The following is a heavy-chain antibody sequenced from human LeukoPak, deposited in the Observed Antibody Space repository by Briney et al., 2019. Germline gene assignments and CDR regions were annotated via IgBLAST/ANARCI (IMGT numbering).Heavy chain of an antibody. CDR3: AGDRGVYYDTSGMAGD. J-gene: IGHJ4*02. Sequence: GGSLRLSCAASGFTFSTYWMSWVRQAPGKGLEWVANIKQDGSRFFYVDSVKGRFTISRDNAKNSLYLQMNSPRAEDTAVYYCAGDRGVYYDTSGMAGDWGQGTLVTVSS. V-gene: IGHV3-7*01. CDR1: GFTFSTYW. CDR2: IKQDGSRF. D-gene: IGHD3-22*01.